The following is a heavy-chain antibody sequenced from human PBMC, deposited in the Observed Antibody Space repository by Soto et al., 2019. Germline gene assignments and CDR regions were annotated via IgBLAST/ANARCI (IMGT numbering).Heavy chain of an antibody. Sequence: SPTLSLTCAISGDSVSSNSAAWNWIRQSPSRGLEWLGRTYYRSKWYNDYAVSVKSRITINPDTSKNQFSLQLNSVTPEDTAVYYCAXTMVAGTKSPYYYGMDVWGQGTTVTVSS. J-gene: IGHJ6*02. D-gene: IGHD6-19*01. CDR3: AXTMVAGTKSPYYYGMDV. CDR2: TYYRSKWYN. V-gene: IGHV6-1*01. CDR1: GDSVSSNSAA.